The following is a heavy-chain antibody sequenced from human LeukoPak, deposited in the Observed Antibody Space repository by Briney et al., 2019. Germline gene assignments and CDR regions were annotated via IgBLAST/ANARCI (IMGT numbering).Heavy chain of an antibody. CDR3: ARRGQGYQYMDV. CDR1: GVSISTSY. Sequence: SETLSLTCTLSGVSISTSYWIWIRQAPGKGLEYIGHLYYRGSPNYNRFFKSRVTISADTYRNEFSLKVKLMTAADTAVYYCARRGQGYQYMDVWGKGTTVIVSS. J-gene: IGHJ6*03. CDR2: LYYRGSP. V-gene: IGHV4-59*08.